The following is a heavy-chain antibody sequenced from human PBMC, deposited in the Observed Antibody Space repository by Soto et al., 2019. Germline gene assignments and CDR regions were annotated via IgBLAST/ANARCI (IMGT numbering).Heavy chain of an antibody. Sequence: SETLSLTCTVSGGSISSSSYYWGWIRQPPGKGLEWIGSIYYSGSTYYNPSLKSRVTISVDTSKNQFSLKLSSVTAADTAVYYCARRVVGYSGSWYYYYGMDVWGQGTTVTVSS. J-gene: IGHJ6*02. CDR3: ARRVVGYSGSWYYYYGMDV. V-gene: IGHV4-39*01. CDR2: IYYSGST. D-gene: IGHD6-13*01. CDR1: GGSISSSSYY.